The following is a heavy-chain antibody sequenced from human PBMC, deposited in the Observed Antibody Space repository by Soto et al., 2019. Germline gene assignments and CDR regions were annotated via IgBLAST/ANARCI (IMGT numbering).Heavy chain of an antibody. CDR2: IYYTGST. CDR1: GGSIRDYY. CDR3: ARLGRWLQALDS. Sequence: QVQLQESGPGLVKPSETLSLTCTVSGGSIRDYYWSWIRQPPGKGLEWVGYIYYTGSTTYNPSLKSRLTLSVDTSKNQFSLKLHSVSAADTAVYYCARLGRWLQALDSWGQGTLVTVSS. J-gene: IGHJ4*02. D-gene: IGHD5-12*01. V-gene: IGHV4-59*08.